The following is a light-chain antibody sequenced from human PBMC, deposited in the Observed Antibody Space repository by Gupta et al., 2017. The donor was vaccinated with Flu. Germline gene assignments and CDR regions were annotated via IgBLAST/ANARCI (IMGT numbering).Light chain of an antibody. Sequence: TLSLSPGERATLSCRASQSVSSSYLAWFQQKPGQAPRLLIYGASSRATGIPDRFSGSGSGTDFTLTISRLEPEDFAVYYCQQEGSSPRTFGQGTKVEIK. J-gene: IGKJ1*01. CDR2: GAS. CDR3: QQEGSSPRT. CDR1: QSVSSSY. V-gene: IGKV3-20*01.